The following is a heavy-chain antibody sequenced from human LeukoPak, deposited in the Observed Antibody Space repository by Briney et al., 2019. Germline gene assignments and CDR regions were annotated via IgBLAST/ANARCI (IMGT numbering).Heavy chain of an antibody. D-gene: IGHD2-15*01. CDR3: ARRYCSGGSCYSPDY. J-gene: IGHJ4*02. V-gene: IGHV3-30*02. CDR1: GFTFSSYG. Sequence: GGSLRLSGAASGFTFSSYGMHWVRQAPGKGLEWVAFIRYDGSNKYYADSVKGRFTISRDNAKNSLYLQMNSLRAEDTAVYYCARRYCSGGSCYSPDYWGQGTLVTVSS. CDR2: IRYDGSNK.